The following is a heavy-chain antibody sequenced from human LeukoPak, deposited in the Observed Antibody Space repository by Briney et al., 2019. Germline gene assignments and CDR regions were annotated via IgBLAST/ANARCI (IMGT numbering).Heavy chain of an antibody. J-gene: IGHJ3*02. D-gene: IGHD3-22*01. Sequence: PGGSLRLSCAASGFTFSSYGIHWVRQAPGKGLEWVAVISYDGSNNYYADSVKGRFTISRDNSKNTLYLQMNSLGAEDTAVYYCAKDLYYYDSSGCFDIWGQGTMVTVSS. CDR2: ISYDGSNN. V-gene: IGHV3-30*18. CDR3: AKDLYYYDSSGCFDI. CDR1: GFTFSSYG.